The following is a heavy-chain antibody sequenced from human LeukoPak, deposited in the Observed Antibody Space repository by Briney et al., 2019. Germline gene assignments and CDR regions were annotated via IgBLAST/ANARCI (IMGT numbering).Heavy chain of an antibody. CDR2: ISGSGGST. D-gene: IGHD2-15*01. Sequence: GGSLRLSCAASGFTFSSYGMSWVRQAPGKGLEWVSAISGSGGSTYYADSVKGRFTISRDNSKNTLYLQMNSLRAEDTAVYYCASGGVAHFFDIWGQGTMVTVSS. CDR1: GFTFSSYG. V-gene: IGHV3-23*01. CDR3: ASGGVAHFFDI. J-gene: IGHJ3*02.